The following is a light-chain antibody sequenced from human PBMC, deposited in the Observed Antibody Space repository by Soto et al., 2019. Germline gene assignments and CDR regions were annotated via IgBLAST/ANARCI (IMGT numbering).Light chain of an antibody. Sequence: EIVLTQSPGTLSLSPGERGTLSCRASQSVRYLAWYQQRPGQAPRLLIYGASSRATGIPDRFSGSGSGTDFTLTISRLEPEDFAVNYCQQYGTSPPYTFGQGTKVDIK. CDR3: QQYGTSPPYT. V-gene: IGKV3-20*01. CDR1: QSVRY. CDR2: GAS. J-gene: IGKJ2*01.